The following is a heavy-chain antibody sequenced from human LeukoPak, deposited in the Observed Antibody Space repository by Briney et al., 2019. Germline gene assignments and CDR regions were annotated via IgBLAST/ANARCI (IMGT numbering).Heavy chain of an antibody. CDR3: ARGYCSSTSCYGGFY. J-gene: IGHJ4*02. V-gene: IGHV7-4-1*02. D-gene: IGHD2-2*01. Sequence: GASVKVSCKASGYTFTSYAMNWVRQAPGQGLEWMGWINTNTGNPTYAQGFTGRFVFSLDTSVSTAYLQISSLKAEDTAVYYCARGYCSSTSCYGGFYWGRGTLVTVSS. CDR1: GYTFTSYA. CDR2: INTNTGNP.